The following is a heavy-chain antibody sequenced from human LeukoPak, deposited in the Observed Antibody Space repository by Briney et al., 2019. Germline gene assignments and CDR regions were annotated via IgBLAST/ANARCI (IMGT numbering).Heavy chain of an antibody. CDR3: ARGSYVDYDFDY. D-gene: IGHD3-16*01. J-gene: IGHJ4*02. CDR2: MNPNSGNT. Sequence: ASVKVSCKASGGTFTSYDINWVRQATGQGLEWMGWMNPNSGNTGYAQKFQGRVTITRNTSISTAYMELSSLRSEDTAVYYCARGSYVDYDFDYWGQGTLVTVSS. V-gene: IGHV1-8*03. CDR1: GGTFTSYD.